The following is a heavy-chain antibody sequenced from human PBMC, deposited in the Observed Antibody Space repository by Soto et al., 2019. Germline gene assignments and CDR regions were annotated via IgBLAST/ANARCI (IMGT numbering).Heavy chain of an antibody. V-gene: IGHV3-30-3*01. D-gene: IGHD5-18*01. CDR3: ARPREYNYGYVDY. Sequence: AGGSLRLSCAASGFTFSSYAMHWVRQAPGKGLDWVAIISYDGNNKYYADSVKGRFTISRDNSKNILYLQMNSLRAEDTALFFCARPREYNYGYVDYGGRETLFTVSS. J-gene: IGHJ4*02. CDR2: ISYDGNNK. CDR1: GFTFSSYA.